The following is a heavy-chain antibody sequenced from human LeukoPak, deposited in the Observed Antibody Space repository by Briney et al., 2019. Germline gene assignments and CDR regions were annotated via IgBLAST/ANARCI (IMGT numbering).Heavy chain of an antibody. CDR1: GFTFSSYD. V-gene: IGHV3-48*03. Sequence: GGSLRLSCAASGFTFSSYDMTWVRQAPGKGLEWVSYISRSGSTIFYADSVKGRFTISRDNAKNSVSLQMNSLRAEDTAVYFCARPTWTNYMDVWGKGTAVTISS. CDR3: ARPTWTNYMDV. D-gene: IGHD3/OR15-3a*01. J-gene: IGHJ6*03. CDR2: ISRSGSTI.